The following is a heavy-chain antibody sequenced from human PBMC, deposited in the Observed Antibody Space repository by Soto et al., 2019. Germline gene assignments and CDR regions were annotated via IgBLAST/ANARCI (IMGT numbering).Heavy chain of an antibody. CDR3: AKDPRVHYYGSGSSSY. CDR2: ISGSGGNT. V-gene: IGHV3-23*01. CDR1: GFVFSSYA. D-gene: IGHD3-10*01. J-gene: IGHJ4*02. Sequence: EVQLLESGGGLVQPGGSLRLSCAASGFVFSSYAMSWVRQAPGKGLEWVSTISGSGGNTYYADSVKGRFTNSRDNSKNTLYLQMNSLRAEDTALYYCAKDPRVHYYGSGSSSYWGQGTLVTVSS.